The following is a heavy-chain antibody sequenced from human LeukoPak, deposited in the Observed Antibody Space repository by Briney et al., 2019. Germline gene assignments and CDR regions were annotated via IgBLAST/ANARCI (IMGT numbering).Heavy chain of an antibody. CDR2: ISSSGSTI. V-gene: IGHV3-11*04. Sequence: GGSLRLSCAAYGFTFSDYYMSWIRQAPGKGLEWVSYISSSGSTIYYADSVKGRFTISRDNAKNSLYLQMNSLRAEDTAVYYCARSLAWIDSKTGAGDYWGQGTLVTVSS. D-gene: IGHD3-3*01. CDR3: ARSLAWIDSKTGAGDY. CDR1: GFTFSDYY. J-gene: IGHJ4*02.